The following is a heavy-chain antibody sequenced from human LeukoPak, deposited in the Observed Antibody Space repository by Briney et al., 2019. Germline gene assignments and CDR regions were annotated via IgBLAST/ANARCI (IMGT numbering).Heavy chain of an antibody. J-gene: IGHJ5*02. CDR1: GYTFTDYY. V-gene: IGHV1-69-2*01. CDR2: VDPEDGET. D-gene: IGHD1-20*01. CDR3: ATGDGITGANNWFDP. Sequence: GTVKISCKVSGYTFTDYYMHWVQQAPGKGLEWMGLVDPEDGETIYAEKFQGRVTITADTSTDTAYMELSSLRSEDTAVYYCATGDGITGANNWFDPWGQGTLVTVSS.